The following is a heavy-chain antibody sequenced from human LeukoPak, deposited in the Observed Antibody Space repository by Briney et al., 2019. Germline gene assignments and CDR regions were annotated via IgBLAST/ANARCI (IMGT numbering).Heavy chain of an antibody. J-gene: IGHJ4*02. CDR2: INSSGGST. V-gene: IGHV1-46*01. Sequence: ASVKVSCKASGYTFTSYYMHWVRQAPGQGLEWMGIINSSGGSTSYAQKFQGRVTMTRDTSTSTVYMELSSLTSDDTAVYYCARKKVEVVATYDYWGQGTLITVSS. CDR3: ARKKVEVVATYDY. D-gene: IGHD5-12*01. CDR1: GYTFTSYY.